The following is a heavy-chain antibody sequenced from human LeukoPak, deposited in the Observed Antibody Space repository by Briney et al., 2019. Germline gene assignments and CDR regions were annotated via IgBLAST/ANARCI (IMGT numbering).Heavy chain of an antibody. CDR2: INHSGRA. J-gene: IGHJ4*02. CDR3: AAELDGYKTFDQ. Sequence: SETLSLTCDVHGGSFRGYSWNWIRQPPGKGLEWIGEINHSGRAKYNPSLKRRVTISLETSNNAFSLKVSSVTAADTAVYYCAAELDGYKTFDQWGQGTLVTVSS. D-gene: IGHD5-24*01. CDR1: GGSFRGYS. V-gene: IGHV4-34*01.